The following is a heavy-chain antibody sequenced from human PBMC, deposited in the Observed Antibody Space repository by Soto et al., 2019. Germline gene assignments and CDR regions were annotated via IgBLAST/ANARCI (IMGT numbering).Heavy chain of an antibody. CDR1: GGYISSYY. V-gene: IGHV4-59*01. CDR3: ARGPTGSGNWFDP. CDR2: IYYSGST. D-gene: IGHD1-26*01. Sequence: SGAQSLTCTVSGGYISSYYWSWIRQPPGKGLEWIGYIYYSGSTNYNPSLKSRVTISVDTSKNQFSLKLSPVTAADTAVYYCARGPTGSGNWFDPWGQGTLVTVSS. J-gene: IGHJ5*02.